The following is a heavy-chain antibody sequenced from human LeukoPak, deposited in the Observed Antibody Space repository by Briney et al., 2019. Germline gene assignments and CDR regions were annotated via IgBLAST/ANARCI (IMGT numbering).Heavy chain of an antibody. Sequence: ASVKVSSKASGYTFTSYGISWVRQAPGQGLEWMGWISAYNGNTNYAQKLQGRVTMTTDTSTSTAYMELRSLRSDDTAVYYCARRPPYCGGDCYADYWGQGTLVTVSS. CDR2: ISAYNGNT. CDR1: GYTFTSYG. CDR3: ARRPPYCGGDCYADY. J-gene: IGHJ4*02. V-gene: IGHV1-18*01. D-gene: IGHD2-21*02.